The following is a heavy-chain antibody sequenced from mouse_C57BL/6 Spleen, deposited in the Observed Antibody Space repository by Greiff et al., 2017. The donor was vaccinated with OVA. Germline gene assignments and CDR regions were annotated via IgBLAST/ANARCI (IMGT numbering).Heavy chain of an antibody. Sequence: QVQLQQPGAELVRPGSSVKLSCKASGYTFTSYWMDWVKQRPGQGLEWIGNIYPSDSETHYNQKFKDKATLTVDKSSSTAYMQLSSLTSEDSAVYYCAREGPYYFDYWGQGTTLTVSS. CDR1: GYTFTSYW. CDR3: AREGPYYFDY. CDR2: IYPSDSET. J-gene: IGHJ2*01. V-gene: IGHV1-61*01.